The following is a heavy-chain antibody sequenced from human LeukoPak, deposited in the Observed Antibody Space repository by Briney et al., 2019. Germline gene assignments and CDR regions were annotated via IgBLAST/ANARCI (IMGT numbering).Heavy chain of an antibody. Sequence: GGSLRLSCAASGFTVSSNYMSWVRQAPGKGLEWVSVIYSGGSTYYADSVKGRFTISRDNSKNTLYLQMNSLRAEDTAVYYCARERTMGNYYGMDVWGQGTTVTVSS. V-gene: IGHV3-66*01. CDR1: GFTVSSNY. CDR2: IYSGGST. D-gene: IGHD3-10*01. CDR3: ARERTMGNYYGMDV. J-gene: IGHJ6*02.